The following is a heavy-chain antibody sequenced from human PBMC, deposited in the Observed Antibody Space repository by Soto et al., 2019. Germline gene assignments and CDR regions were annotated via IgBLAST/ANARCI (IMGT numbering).Heavy chain of an antibody. J-gene: IGHJ3*02. CDR1: GFTFSDYY. V-gene: IGHV3-11*06. CDR2: ISSSSSYT. CDR3: ARVYYDYVWGEGAFDI. Sequence: GGPLRLSCAASGFTFSDYYMSWIRQAPGKGLEWVSYISSSSSYTNYADSVKGRFTISRDNAKNSLYLQMNSLRAEDTAVYYCARVYYDYVWGEGAFDIWGQGTMVTVSS. D-gene: IGHD3-16*01.